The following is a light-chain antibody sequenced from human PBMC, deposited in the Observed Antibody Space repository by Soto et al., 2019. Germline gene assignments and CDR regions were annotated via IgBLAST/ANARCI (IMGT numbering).Light chain of an antibody. J-gene: IGKJ2*01. CDR2: GAS. CDR1: QSISKY. Sequence: DIPMTQSPSSLSASVGDRVTITCRSSQSISKYLSWYQQKPGKAPNLLIYGASSLQSGVPSRFSGSGSGTDFTLTISSLLPEDFATYFCQESHTSGTFGQGTKLEI. CDR3: QESHTSGT. V-gene: IGKV1-39*01.